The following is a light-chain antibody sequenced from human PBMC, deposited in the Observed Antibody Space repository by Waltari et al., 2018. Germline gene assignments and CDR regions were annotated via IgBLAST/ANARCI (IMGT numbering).Light chain of an antibody. CDR2: EVI. CDR3: CSVAGRNIWV. Sequence: QSALTQTASVSGSPGQSITIPCPGTRSHVGFYNLVSWYQQHPDKAPKLMVYEVIERPAGGSTRFSGSKSGNTASLTISVLQAEDEADYDCCSVAGRNIWVFGGGTKVTVL. CDR1: RSHVGFYNL. V-gene: IGLV2-23*02. J-gene: IGLJ3*02.